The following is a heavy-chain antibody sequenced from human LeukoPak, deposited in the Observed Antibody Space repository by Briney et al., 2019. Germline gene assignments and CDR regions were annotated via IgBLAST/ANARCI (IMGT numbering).Heavy chain of an antibody. Sequence: GGSLRLSCAASGFTFSSYGMHWVRQAPGKGLEWVAVIWYDGSNKYYADSVKGRFTISRDNSKNTLYLQMNSLRAEDTAVYYCARERVRGVFYYGMDVWGQGTTVTVSS. V-gene: IGHV3-33*01. CDR1: GFTFSSYG. CDR3: ARERVRGVFYYGMDV. D-gene: IGHD3-10*01. CDR2: IWYDGSNK. J-gene: IGHJ6*02.